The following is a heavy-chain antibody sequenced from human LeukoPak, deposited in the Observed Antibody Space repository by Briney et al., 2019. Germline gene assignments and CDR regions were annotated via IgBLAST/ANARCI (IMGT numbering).Heavy chain of an antibody. J-gene: IGHJ4*02. CDR3: AKLSGTAYSSSTN. V-gene: IGHV3-23*01. CDR1: GFTFSSYA. Sequence: GGSLRLSCAASGFTFSSYAMGWVRQAPGQGLEWVSSISGSASTTYYADSVKGRFTISRDNSKNTLYLQMNSLRAEDTAVYYCAKLSGTAYSSSTNWGQGTLVTVSS. D-gene: IGHD6-6*01. CDR2: ISGSASTT.